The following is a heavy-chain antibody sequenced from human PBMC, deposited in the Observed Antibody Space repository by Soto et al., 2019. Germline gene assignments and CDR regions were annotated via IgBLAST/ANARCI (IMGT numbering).Heavy chain of an antibody. Sequence: GGSLRLSCAASGFTFSSYAMSWVRQAPGKGLEWVSAISGSGGSTYYADSVKGRFTISRDNSKNTLYLQMNSLRAEDTAVYYCAKDVIPPSIAAAGNYYYYGMDVWGQGTTVTVSS. V-gene: IGHV3-23*01. CDR2: ISGSGGST. CDR3: AKDVIPPSIAAAGNYYYYGMDV. J-gene: IGHJ6*02. CDR1: GFTFSSYA. D-gene: IGHD6-13*01.